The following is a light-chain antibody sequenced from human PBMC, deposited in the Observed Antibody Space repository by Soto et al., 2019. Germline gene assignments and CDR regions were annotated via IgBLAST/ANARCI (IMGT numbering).Light chain of an antibody. Sequence: EPVITRSAFPLRLTQCRRGNLSCRASQSFRGLLAWYQRKPGQAPRLLIYDAYNRATGIPPRFIGSGTGTDFTFTSSRGEPDEPPVCYWKLRARLPFKFGQGTLLEIK. CDR2: DAY. CDR3: KLRARLPFK. CDR1: QSFRGL. J-gene: IGKJ5*01. V-gene: IGKV3-11*01.